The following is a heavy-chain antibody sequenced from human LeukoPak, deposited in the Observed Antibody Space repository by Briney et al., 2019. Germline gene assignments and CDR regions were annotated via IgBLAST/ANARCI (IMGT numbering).Heavy chain of an antibody. CDR1: GFTFNIYW. J-gene: IGHJ4*02. D-gene: IGHD4-23*01. V-gene: IGHV3-7*01. CDR3: ATNYGGNPFDY. Sequence: PGGSLRLSCAASGFTFNIYWMSWVRQAPGKGLEWGANIKQDGSEKYYVDSVKGRFTVSRDNAKNSLYLQMNSLRAEDTAVYYCATNYGGNPFDYWGQGTLVTVSS. CDR2: IKQDGSEK.